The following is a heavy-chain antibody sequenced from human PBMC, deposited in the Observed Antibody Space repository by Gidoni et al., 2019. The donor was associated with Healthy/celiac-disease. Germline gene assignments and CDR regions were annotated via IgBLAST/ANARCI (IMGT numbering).Heavy chain of an antibody. D-gene: IGHD6-19*01. CDR2: IFPGDSDT. CDR1: GYSFTTYW. J-gene: IGHJ4*02. CDR3: ARHPGYSSAWYRGVLGYTHPDY. Sequence: EVQLVQSGAEVGKPGESLKISCKGSGYSFTTYWIGWVRQMPGKGLEYMGIIFPGDSDTRYSPSFQGHVTISADKSITTAYLQWNSLKASDTAMYYCARHPGYSSAWYRGVLGYTHPDYWGQGTLVTVSS. V-gene: IGHV5-51*01.